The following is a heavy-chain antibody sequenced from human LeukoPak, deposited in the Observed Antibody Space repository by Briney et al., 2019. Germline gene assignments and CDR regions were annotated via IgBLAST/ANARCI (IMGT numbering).Heavy chain of an antibody. D-gene: IGHD4-23*01. Sequence: ASVKVSCKASGYTFTGYYMHWVRQAPGQGLEWMGWINPNSGGTNYAQKFQGRVTMTRDTSISTAYMELSRLRSDDTAVYYCANHAQGNSPFDYWGQGTLVTVSS. CDR1: GYTFTGYY. J-gene: IGHJ4*02. V-gene: IGHV1-2*02. CDR2: INPNSGGT. CDR3: ANHAQGNSPFDY.